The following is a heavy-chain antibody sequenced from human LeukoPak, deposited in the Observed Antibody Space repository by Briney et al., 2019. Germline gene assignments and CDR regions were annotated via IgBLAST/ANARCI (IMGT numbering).Heavy chain of an antibody. CDR1: GYTFTSYG. V-gene: IGHV1-18*01. CDR3: ARDNYYDSSGYLQH. D-gene: IGHD3-22*01. Sequence: ASVKVSCKASGYTFTSYGISWVRRAPGQGLVWMGWISAYNGNTNYAQKLQGRVTMTTDTSTSTAYMELRSLRSDDTAVYYCARDNYYDSSGYLQHWGQGTLVTVSS. CDR2: ISAYNGNT. J-gene: IGHJ1*01.